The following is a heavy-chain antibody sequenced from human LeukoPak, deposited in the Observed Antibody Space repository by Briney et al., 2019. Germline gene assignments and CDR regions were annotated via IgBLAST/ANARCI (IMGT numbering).Heavy chain of an antibody. V-gene: IGHV3-64D*09. Sequence: PGGSLRLSCSASGXTFSNYAMHWVRQAPGKGLESVSAISSNGDSTYYADSVKGRFIISRDNSKNSLSLQMSSLRPEDTAVYYCVKSASSFGANWFDPWGQGTLVTVSS. CDR1: GXTFSNYA. J-gene: IGHJ5*02. CDR3: VKSASSFGANWFDP. D-gene: IGHD3-3*01. CDR2: ISSNGDST.